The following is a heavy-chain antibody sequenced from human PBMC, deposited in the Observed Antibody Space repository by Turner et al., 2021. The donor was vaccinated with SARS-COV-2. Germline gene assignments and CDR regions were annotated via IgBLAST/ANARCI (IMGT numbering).Heavy chain of an antibody. D-gene: IGHD4-17*01. J-gene: IGHJ4*02. V-gene: IGHV3-53*04. CDR3: ARKNYGADRDY. Sequence: EVQLVASGGGLVQPGGSLSLACAVSGFTVSNNYMSWVRQGPGKGLEWVSVIYSGGNTFYADSVKSRFTISRDSSKNTLDLQMNSLRPEDKAVYYCARKNYGADRDYWGQGTLVTVSS. CDR2: IYSGGNT. CDR1: GFTVSNNY.